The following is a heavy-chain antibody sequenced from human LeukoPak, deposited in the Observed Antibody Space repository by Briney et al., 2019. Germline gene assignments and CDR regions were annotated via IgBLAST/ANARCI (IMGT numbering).Heavy chain of an antibody. CDR2: ISWNSGSI. Sequence: PGGSLRLSCAASGFTFDDYAMHWVRQAPGKGLEWVSGISWNSGSIGYADSVKGRFTISRDNAKNSLYLQMNSLRAEDTAVYYCAREVHSRPWYSSGWYYFDYWGQGTLVTVSS. D-gene: IGHD6-19*01. CDR1: GFTFDDYA. V-gene: IGHV3-9*01. CDR3: AREVHSRPWYSSGWYYFDY. J-gene: IGHJ4*02.